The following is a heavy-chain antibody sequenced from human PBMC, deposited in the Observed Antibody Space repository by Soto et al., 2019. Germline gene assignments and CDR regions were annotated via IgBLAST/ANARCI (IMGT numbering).Heavy chain of an antibody. CDR3: AGGILLWPITYYCDY. D-gene: IGHD5-18*01. V-gene: IGHV4-59*01. Sequence: QVQLQESGPGLVKPSETLSLTCTVSGGSISSYYWSWIRQPPGKRLEWIGYIYYSGSTNYNPSLKSRVTRSVATSKNQFSLKLSSVAAADTAVYYGAGGILLWPITYYCDYWGQGTLVTVSS. CDR2: IYYSGST. CDR1: GGSISSYY. J-gene: IGHJ4*02.